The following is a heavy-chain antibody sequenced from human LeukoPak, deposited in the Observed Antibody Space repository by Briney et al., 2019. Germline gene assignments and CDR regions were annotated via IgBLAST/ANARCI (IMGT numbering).Heavy chain of an antibody. CDR1: GGSFSGYY. CDR2: INHSGST. CDR3: ARELIAAAAANDY. Sequence: SETLSLTCAVYGGSFSGYYWSWIRQPPGKGLEWIGEINHSGSTNYNPSLKSRVTISVGTSKNQFSLKLSSVTAADTAVYYCARELIAAAAANDYWGQGTLVTVSS. D-gene: IGHD6-13*01. J-gene: IGHJ4*02. V-gene: IGHV4-34*01.